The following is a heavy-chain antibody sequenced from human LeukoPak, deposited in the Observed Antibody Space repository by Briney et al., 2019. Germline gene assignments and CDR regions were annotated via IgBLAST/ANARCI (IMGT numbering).Heavy chain of an antibody. CDR3: ARELEHNVWGSYRYKNWFDP. D-gene: IGHD3-16*02. CDR1: GFTFSSYA. CDR2: ISYDGSNK. V-gene: IGHV3-30*04. Sequence: GGSLRLSCAASGFTFSSYAMHWVRQAPGKGLEWVAVISYDGSNKYYADSVKGRFTISRDNSKNTLYLQMNSLRAEDTAVYYCARELEHNVWGSYRYKNWFDPWGQGTLVTVSS. J-gene: IGHJ5*02.